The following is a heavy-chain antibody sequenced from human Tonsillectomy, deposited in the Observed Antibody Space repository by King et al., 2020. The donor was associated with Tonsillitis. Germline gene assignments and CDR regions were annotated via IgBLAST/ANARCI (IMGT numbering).Heavy chain of an antibody. J-gene: IGHJ5*02. Sequence: QLQESGPGLVKPSQTLSLTCTVSGGSISSDSYYRSWIRQPAGKGLEWIGRIYTSGSTNYNPSLKSRVTMSVDTSKNQFSLKLSSVTAADTAVYYCARDSAPMGSWFDPWGQGTLVTVSS. CDR3: ARDSAPMGSWFDP. CDR1: GGSISSDSYY. V-gene: IGHV4-61*02. D-gene: IGHD1-26*01. CDR2: IYTSGST.